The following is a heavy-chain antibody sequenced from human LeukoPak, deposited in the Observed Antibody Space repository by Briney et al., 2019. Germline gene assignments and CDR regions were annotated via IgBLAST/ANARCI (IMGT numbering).Heavy chain of an antibody. Sequence: SETLSLTCTVSGGSISGYYWSWTRQAAGKGLEWIGRVYSTGTTNYNPSLVSRATLSIDTSRNQFSLKVRSVTAADTAVYFCARGSYGGDTGYYFDYWGQGTLVTVSS. D-gene: IGHD4-23*01. CDR2: VYSTGTT. CDR3: ARGSYGGDTGYYFDY. CDR1: GGSISGYY. J-gene: IGHJ4*02. V-gene: IGHV4-4*07.